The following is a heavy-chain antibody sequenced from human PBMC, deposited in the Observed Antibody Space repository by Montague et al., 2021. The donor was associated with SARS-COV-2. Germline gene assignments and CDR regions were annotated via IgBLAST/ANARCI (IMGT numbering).Heavy chain of an antibody. J-gene: IGHJ3*02. D-gene: IGHD2-15*01. CDR2: KYYRSERYH. CDR1: FSRVSSNTDT. Sequence: FSLSFSRVSSNTDTWNWIRQSPSRGLEWLGRKYYRSERYHDYAISLKSRITINPDTSKNQFSLQLSSVAPEDTAVFYCARTTTRMLYPENAFDIWGQGTMVTVSS. V-gene: IGHV6-1*01. CDR3: ARTTTRMLYPENAFDI.